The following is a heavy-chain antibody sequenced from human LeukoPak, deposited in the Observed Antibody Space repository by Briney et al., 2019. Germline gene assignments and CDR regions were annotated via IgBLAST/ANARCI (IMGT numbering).Heavy chain of an antibody. CDR3: ARDLRSGSYYRYYYYMDV. J-gene: IGHJ6*03. V-gene: IGHV4-59*01. CDR1: GGSISGYY. Sequence: SENLSLTCTVSGGSISGYYWSWIRQPTGKGLEWLWYICYSGSTNYNPSLKNRVTISVDTYKNQFFLKLSSVTDADTAVYYCARDLRSGSYYRYYYYMDVWGKGTTVTVSS. D-gene: IGHD1-26*01. CDR2: ICYSGST.